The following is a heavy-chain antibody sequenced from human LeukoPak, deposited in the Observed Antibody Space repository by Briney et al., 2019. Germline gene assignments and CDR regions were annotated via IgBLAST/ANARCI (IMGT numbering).Heavy chain of an antibody. CDR1: GGSISSSSYY. CDR3: ARIVVVTAIVDY. J-gene: IGHJ4*02. D-gene: IGHD2-21*02. V-gene: IGHV4-39*07. CDR2: IYYSGST. Sequence: SETLSLTCTVSGGSISSSSYYWGWIRQPPGKGLEWIGSIYYSGSTYYNPSLKSRVTISVDTSKNQFSLKLSSVTAADTAVYYCARIVVVTAIVDYWGQGTLVTVSS.